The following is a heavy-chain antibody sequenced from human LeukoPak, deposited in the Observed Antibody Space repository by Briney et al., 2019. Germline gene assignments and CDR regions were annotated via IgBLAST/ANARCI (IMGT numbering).Heavy chain of an antibody. Sequence: SETLSLTCTVSGGSISSGGYYWSWIPQHPGKGLEWIGYIYYSGSTYYNPSLKSRVTISVDTSKNQFSLKLSSVTAAYTAVYYCARATIVVVPAARNWYFDLWGRGTLVTVSS. CDR1: GGSISSGGYY. V-gene: IGHV4-31*03. CDR3: ARATIVVVPAARNWYFDL. D-gene: IGHD2-2*01. J-gene: IGHJ2*01. CDR2: IYYSGST.